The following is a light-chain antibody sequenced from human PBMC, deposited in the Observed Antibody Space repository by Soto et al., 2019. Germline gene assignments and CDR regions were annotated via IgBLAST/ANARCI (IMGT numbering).Light chain of an antibody. Sequence: EIVLTQYPGTLSLSPGERATLSCRASQSVSSSYLAWYQQKPGQAPRLLIYGASSRATDIPDRFSGSGSGTDFTLTISRLEPEDFAVYYCQHYGTSPFTFGPGTKVDI. CDR3: QHYGTSPFT. CDR2: GAS. J-gene: IGKJ3*01. CDR1: QSVSSSY. V-gene: IGKV3-20*01.